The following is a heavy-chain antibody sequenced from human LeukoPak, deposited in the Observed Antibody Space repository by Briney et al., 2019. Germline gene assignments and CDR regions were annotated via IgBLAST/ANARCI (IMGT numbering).Heavy chain of an antibody. CDR1: GFTFSSSW. CDR3: VRGNFNGGIDY. CDR2: INTDGSRT. V-gene: IGHV3-74*01. Sequence: GGSLRLSCAASGFTFSSSWMHWARQAPGKGLVWVSRINTDGSRTDHADSVKGRFTISRDNAKNTLYLQMNSLRAEDTAAYYCVRGNFNGGIDYWGQGTLVTVSS. J-gene: IGHJ4*02.